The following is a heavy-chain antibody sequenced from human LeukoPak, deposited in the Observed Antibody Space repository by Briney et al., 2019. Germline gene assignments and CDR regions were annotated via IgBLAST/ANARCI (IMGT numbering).Heavy chain of an antibody. CDR1: GYTFTSYG. V-gene: IGHV1-18*01. CDR3: ARSIVVVPAAMGPNYYYGMDV. CDR2: ISAYNGNT. Sequence: ASVKVSCKASGYTFTSYGISWVRQAPGQGLEWMGWISAYNGNTNYAQKLQGRVTMTTDTSTSTAYMELRGLRSDDTAVYYCARSIVVVPAAMGPNYYYGMDVWGQGTTVTVSS. D-gene: IGHD2-2*01. J-gene: IGHJ6*02.